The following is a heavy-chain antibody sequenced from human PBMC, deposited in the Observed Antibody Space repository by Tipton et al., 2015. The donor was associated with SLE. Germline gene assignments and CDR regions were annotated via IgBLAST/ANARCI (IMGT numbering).Heavy chain of an antibody. CDR2: IYSGGTT. CDR1: GFTVSSNY. D-gene: IGHD1-26*01. CDR3: AKGRDRGRHDGFDI. V-gene: IGHV3-53*05. Sequence: SLRLSCVASGFTVSSNYMSWVRQAPGKGLEWVSVIYSGGTTYYADSVKGRFTISRDNSKNILILQMNSLTDEDTAIYYCAKGRDRGRHDGFDIWGRGTMVTVSS. J-gene: IGHJ3*02.